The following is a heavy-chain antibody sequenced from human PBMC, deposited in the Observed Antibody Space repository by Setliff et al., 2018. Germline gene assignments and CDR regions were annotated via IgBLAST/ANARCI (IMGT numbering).Heavy chain of an antibody. Sequence: SETLSLTCTVSGASVSGNSYYWGWIRQPPGKGLEWIASTYYSGSTYYNPSLKSRVTISVDTSKNQFSLKLTSVTAADTAVYYCARGERYHTANWGQGTLVTVSS. V-gene: IGHV4-39*07. CDR3: ARGERYHTAN. CDR2: TYYSGST. D-gene: IGHD2-2*01. J-gene: IGHJ4*02. CDR1: GASVSGNSYY.